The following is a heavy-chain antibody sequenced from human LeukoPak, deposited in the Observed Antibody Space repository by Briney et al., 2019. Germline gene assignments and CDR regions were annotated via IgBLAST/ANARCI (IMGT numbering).Heavy chain of an antibody. CDR2: ISGSGGST. D-gene: IGHD6-13*01. V-gene: IGHV3-23*01. J-gene: IGHJ4*02. Sequence: GGSLRLSCAASGFTFSSYAMSWVRQAPGKGLEWVSAISGSGGSTYHADSVKGRFTISRGNSKNTLYLQMNSLRAEDTAVYYCAKASNSSSWYFYFDYWGQGTLVTVSS. CDR1: GFTFSSYA. CDR3: AKASNSSSWYFYFDY.